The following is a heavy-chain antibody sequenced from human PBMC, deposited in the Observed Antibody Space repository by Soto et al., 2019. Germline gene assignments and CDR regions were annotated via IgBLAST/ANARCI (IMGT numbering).Heavy chain of an antibody. D-gene: IGHD3-10*01. CDR3: ARGLLWFGDSSDLESYNYHYYMDV. J-gene: IGHJ6*03. V-gene: IGHV3-74*01. CDR1: RFPFSSYW. Sequence: EVQLVESGGGLVQPGGSLRLSCAASRFPFSSYWMYWVRQAPGKGLVWVSHINSDGSSTRYADSVTGRFTISRDNAKNTLYLHVNSLRAEDTAVYYCARGLLWFGDSSDLESYNYHYYMDVWGKGTTVTVSS. CDR2: INSDGSST.